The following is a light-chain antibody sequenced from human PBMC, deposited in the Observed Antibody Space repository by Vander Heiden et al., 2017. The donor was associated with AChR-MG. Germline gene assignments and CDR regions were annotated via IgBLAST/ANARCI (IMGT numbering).Light chain of an antibody. CDR1: SSDAGSYNL. V-gene: IGLV2-23*02. CDR2: EIS. CDR3: CSYTGSSTLV. J-gene: IGLJ2*01. Sequence: QSALTQPAAVSSSPGQSTTISCPGTSSDAGSYNLASWYHQHPANAPQLMIYEISKRPAGVSNRSSGSKSGNAASLTISGLQAEDEADYYCCSYTGSSTLVFGGGTKLTVL.